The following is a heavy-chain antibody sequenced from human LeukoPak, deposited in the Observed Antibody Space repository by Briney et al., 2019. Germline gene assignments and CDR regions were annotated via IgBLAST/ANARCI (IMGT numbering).Heavy chain of an antibody. V-gene: IGHV4-30-2*01. CDR2: IFHSGSS. Sequence: SETLPLTCTVSGDSISSGDYSWSWIRQPSGKGLEWIGYIFHSGSSYYNPSLRSRVTISVDRSRNQFSLRLTSVTAADTAVYYCARELWFVNAPGSWLDPWGQGTLVTVSS. D-gene: IGHD3-10*01. CDR3: ARELWFVNAPGSWLDP. J-gene: IGHJ5*02. CDR1: GDSISSGDYS.